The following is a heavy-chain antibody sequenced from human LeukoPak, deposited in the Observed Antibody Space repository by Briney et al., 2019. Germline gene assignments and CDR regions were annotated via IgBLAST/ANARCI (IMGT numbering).Heavy chain of an antibody. D-gene: IGHD3-22*01. CDR1: GYTVTSYY. V-gene: IGHV1-18*04. J-gene: IGHJ6*02. CDR2: IGTYKGNT. Sequence: ASVKVSCKASGYTVTSYYMHWVRQAPGQGLEWMGWIGTYKGNTNYAQMFQGRVTMTTDTSTSTAYMELKNLRSDDTAVYYCARTPGMVVVKTFYCMDVWGQGTTVTVSS. CDR3: ARTPGMVVVKTFYCMDV.